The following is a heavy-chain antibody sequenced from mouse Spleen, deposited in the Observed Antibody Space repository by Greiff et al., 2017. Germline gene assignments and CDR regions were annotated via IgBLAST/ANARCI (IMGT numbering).Heavy chain of an antibody. J-gene: IGHJ3*01. Sequence: LVKTGASVKISCKASGYSFTGYYMHWVKQSHGKSLEWIGYISCYNGATSYNQKFKGKATFTVDTSSSTAYMQFNSLTSEDSAVYYCARGEYGYDRGFAYWGQGTLVTVSA. CDR1: GYSFTGYY. D-gene: IGHD2-2*01. CDR3: ARGEYGYDRGFAY. CDR2: ISCYNGAT. V-gene: IGHV1S34*01.